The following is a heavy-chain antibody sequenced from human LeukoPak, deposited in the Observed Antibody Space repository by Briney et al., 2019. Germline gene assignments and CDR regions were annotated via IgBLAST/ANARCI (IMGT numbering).Heavy chain of an antibody. CDR1: GYTFTGYY. CDR2: INPNSGGT. V-gene: IGHV1-2*02. J-gene: IGHJ4*02. CDR3: ARDKVPSIAAAGLGY. D-gene: IGHD6-13*01. Sequence: ASVKVSCKASGYTFTGYYMRWVRQAPGQGLEWMGWINPNSGGTNYAQKFQGRVTMTRDTSISTAYMELSRLRSDDTAVYYCARDKVPSIAAAGLGYWGQGTLVTVSS.